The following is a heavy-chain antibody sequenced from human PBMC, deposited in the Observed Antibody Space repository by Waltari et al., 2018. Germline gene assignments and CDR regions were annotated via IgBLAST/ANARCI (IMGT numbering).Heavy chain of an antibody. CDR1: GGSISSHY. CDR3: ARVTIYSSGWSLDY. D-gene: IGHD6-19*01. J-gene: IGHJ4*02. Sequence: QVQLQESGSGLVKTSETLSLTCTASGGSISSHYWRWIRQPPGKGLEWIGYIYYRGSTNYNPSLKSRVTISVDTSKNQFSLKLSSVTAADTAVYYCARVTIYSSGWSLDYWGQGTLVTVSS. CDR2: IYYRGST. V-gene: IGHV4-59*11.